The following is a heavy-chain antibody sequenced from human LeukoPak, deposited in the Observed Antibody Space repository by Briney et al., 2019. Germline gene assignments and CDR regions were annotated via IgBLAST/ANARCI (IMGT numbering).Heavy chain of an antibody. J-gene: IGHJ4*02. CDR2: INHSGST. CDR3: AKGRPPPNYCSSTSCYSAKYYFDY. CDR1: GGSFSGYY. Sequence: PSETLSLTCAVYGGSFSGYYWSWIRQPPGKGLEWIGEINHSGSTNYNPSLKSRVTISVDTSKNQFSLKLSSVTAADTAVYYCAKGRPPPNYCSSTSCYSAKYYFDYWGQGTLVTVSS. V-gene: IGHV4-34*01. D-gene: IGHD2-2*01.